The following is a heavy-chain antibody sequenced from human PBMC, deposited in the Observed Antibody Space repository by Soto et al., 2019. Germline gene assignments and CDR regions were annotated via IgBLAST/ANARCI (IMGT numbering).Heavy chain of an antibody. CDR2: ISAYSGNT. V-gene: IGHV1-18*01. CDR1: GYTFLSYG. CDR3: ARNPSGSSFDS. D-gene: IGHD1-26*01. Sequence: ASVKVSCKASGYTFLSYGISWVRQAPGQGLEWMGWISAYSGNTDYAQRLQDRVTLTRDTSTSIAYMELRSLRSDDTAVYYCARNPSGSSFDSWGQGTLVTVSS. J-gene: IGHJ4*02.